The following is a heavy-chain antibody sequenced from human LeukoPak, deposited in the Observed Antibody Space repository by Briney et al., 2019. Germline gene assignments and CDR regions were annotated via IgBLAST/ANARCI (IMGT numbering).Heavy chain of an antibody. CDR3: AKDIRQYCSGGSCYSYMSGNAFDI. CDR1: GFTFDDYA. J-gene: IGHJ3*02. D-gene: IGHD2-15*01. V-gene: IGHV3-9*01. Sequence: GGSLRLSCAASGFTFDDYAMHWVRQAPGKGLEWVSGISWNSGSIGYADSVKGRFTISRDNAKNSLYLQMNSLRAEDTALYYCAKDIRQYCSGGSCYSYMSGNAFDIWGQGTMVTVSS. CDR2: ISWNSGSI.